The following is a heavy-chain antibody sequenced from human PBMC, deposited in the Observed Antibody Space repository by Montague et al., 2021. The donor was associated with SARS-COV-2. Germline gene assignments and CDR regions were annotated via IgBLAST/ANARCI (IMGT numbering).Heavy chain of an antibody. D-gene: IGHD6-19*01. Sequence: SLRLSCAASEFTFSSFAMHWVRQAPGKGLDWVAHISYDGSITDHADSVKGRFTISRDNSKNTLYLQMNSLRSEDTAVYYCARGKRYNSGWFVSYNGLDVWGQGTTVTVSS. CDR2: ISYDGSIT. J-gene: IGHJ6*02. CDR1: EFTFSSFA. V-gene: IGHV3-30-3*01. CDR3: ARGKRYNSGWFVSYNGLDV.